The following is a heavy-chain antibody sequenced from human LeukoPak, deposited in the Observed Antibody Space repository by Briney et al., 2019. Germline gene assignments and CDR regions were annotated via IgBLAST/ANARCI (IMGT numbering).Heavy chain of an antibody. J-gene: IGHJ4*02. CDR1: GYTFTSYG. Sequence: ASVKVSCKASGYTFTSYGISWVRQAPGQGLEWMGWISAYNGNTNYAQKLQGRVTMTTDTSTSTAYMELRSLRSDDTAVYYCARPYYYDSSGYFDYWGQGTLVTVSS. D-gene: IGHD3-22*01. CDR3: ARPYYYDSSGYFDY. CDR2: ISAYNGNT. V-gene: IGHV1-18*01.